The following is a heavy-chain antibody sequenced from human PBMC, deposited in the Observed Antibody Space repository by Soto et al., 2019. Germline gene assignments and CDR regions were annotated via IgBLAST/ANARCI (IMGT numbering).Heavy chain of an antibody. CDR2: IDPSDSYT. CDR1: GYSFTSYW. CDR3: TIFGVADDAFDI. V-gene: IGHV5-10-1*01. Sequence: GESLKISCKGSGYSFTSYWISWVRQMPGKGLEWMGRIDPSDSYTNYSPSFQGHVTISADKSISTAYLQWSSLKASDTAMYYCTIFGVADDAFDIWGQGTMVTVSS. J-gene: IGHJ3*02. D-gene: IGHD3-3*01.